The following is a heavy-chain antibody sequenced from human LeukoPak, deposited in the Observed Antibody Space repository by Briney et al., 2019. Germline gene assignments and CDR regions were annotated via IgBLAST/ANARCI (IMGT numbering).Heavy chain of an antibody. J-gene: IGHJ4*02. V-gene: IGHV6-1*01. Sequence: SQTLSLTRAISGDSVSGNSAVAWNWLRQSPSRGLEWLGRTYYRSKWNNDYAVSVKSRVTINPDTSKNQFSLHLNSVTPEDAAVYYCARGRNSGFDYWGQGTLVTVSS. D-gene: IGHD2/OR15-2a*01. CDR2: TYYRSKWNN. CDR3: ARGRNSGFDY. CDR1: GDSVSGNSAVA.